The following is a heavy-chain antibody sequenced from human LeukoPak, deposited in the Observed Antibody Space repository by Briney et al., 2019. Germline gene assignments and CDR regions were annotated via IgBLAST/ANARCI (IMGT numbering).Heavy chain of an antibody. V-gene: IGHV3-30*02. Sequence: PGGSLRLSCAASGFTFSSYGMHWVRQAPGKGLEWVAFIRYDGSNKYYADSVKGRFTISRDNSKNTLYLQMNRLRAEDTAVYYCAKGGAVSSKSITLIRGTRRYYYYMDVWGKGTTVTISS. CDR2: IRYDGSNK. J-gene: IGHJ6*03. D-gene: IGHD3-10*01. CDR3: AKGGAVSSKSITLIRGTRRYYYYMDV. CDR1: GFTFSSYG.